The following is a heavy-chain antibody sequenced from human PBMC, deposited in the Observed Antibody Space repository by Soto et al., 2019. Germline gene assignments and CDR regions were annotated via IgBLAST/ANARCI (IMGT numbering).Heavy chain of an antibody. CDR3: ARDTYYDILTGYYYYYGMDV. J-gene: IGHJ6*02. CDR2: ISAYNGNT. D-gene: IGHD3-9*01. Sequence: ASVKVSCKASGYTFTSYGISWVRQAPGQGLEWMGWISAYNGNTNYAQKLQGRVTMTTDTSTSTAYMELRSLRSDDTAVDYCARDTYYDILTGYYYYYGMDVWGQGTTVTV. CDR1: GYTFTSYG. V-gene: IGHV1-18*04.